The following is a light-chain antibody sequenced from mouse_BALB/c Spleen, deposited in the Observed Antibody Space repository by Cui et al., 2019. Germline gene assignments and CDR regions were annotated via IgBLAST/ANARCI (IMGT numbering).Light chain of an antibody. CDR2: LTS. V-gene: IGKV4-68*01. CDR1: SSVSF. J-gene: IGKJ1*01. Sequence: QIVLTQSPALMSASPGEKVPMTCSASSSVSFIYWYQQKPRSSPKPWIYLTSNLASGVPARFSGSGSGTSYSLTISSMEAEDAATYYCQQWSSNPWTFGGGTKLEIK. CDR3: QQWSSNPWT.